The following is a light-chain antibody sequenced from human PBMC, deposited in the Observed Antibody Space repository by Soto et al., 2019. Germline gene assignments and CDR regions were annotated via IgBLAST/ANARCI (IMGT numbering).Light chain of an antibody. J-gene: IGKJ3*01. CDR3: QQRSNWPPFT. Sequence: EIVLTQSPATLSLSPGERATLSCRASQSVSSYLAWYQQKPGQAPRLRIYDASTRATGIPARFSGSGSGTDFMLTISSLEPEDFAVYYCQQRSNWPPFTFGPGTKVDIK. V-gene: IGKV3-11*01. CDR2: DAS. CDR1: QSVSSY.